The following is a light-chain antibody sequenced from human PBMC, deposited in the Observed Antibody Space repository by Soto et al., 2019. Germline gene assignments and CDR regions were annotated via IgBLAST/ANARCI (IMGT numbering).Light chain of an antibody. J-gene: IGLJ2*01. CDR2: SNN. CDR1: SSNIGSKS. CDR3: GAWDDTLNVLV. Sequence: QSVLTQPPSVSGTPGQTVTISCSGSSSNIGSKSVQWYQQLPETAPKLLIYSNNQRPSGVPDRFSSSKSGTSASLAISGLQSEDEAHYYCGAWDDTLNVLVFGGGTQLTVL. V-gene: IGLV1-44*01.